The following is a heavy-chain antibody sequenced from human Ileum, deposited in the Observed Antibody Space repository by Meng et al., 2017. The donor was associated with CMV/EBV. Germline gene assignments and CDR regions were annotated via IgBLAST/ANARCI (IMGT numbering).Heavy chain of an antibody. V-gene: IGHV5-51*01. CDR3: ASPRITGDAFDF. Sequence: GESLKISCKNSGFNVATFWIAWVRQMPGKGLEWMGFIYLDDSDTRYRPSFQGQVTISADKSITTAYLQWSSLKASDTAMYYCASPRITGDAFDFWGQGTMVTVSS. CDR1: GFNVATFW. CDR2: IYLDDSDT. J-gene: IGHJ3*01. D-gene: IGHD1-20*01.